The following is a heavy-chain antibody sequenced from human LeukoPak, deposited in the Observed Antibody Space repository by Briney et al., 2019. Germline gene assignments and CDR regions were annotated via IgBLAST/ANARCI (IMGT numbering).Heavy chain of an antibody. J-gene: IGHJ5*02. CDR1: GFIFSNFA. Sequence: PGGSLRLSCAASGFIFSNFAMNWVRQAPGKGLEWVSTISGSGGSTYYADSVKGRFTISRDNSKNTLYLQMNSLRAEDTAVYYCAKDFGVRGVILYNWFDPWGQGILVTVSS. CDR2: ISGSGGST. CDR3: AKDFGVRGVILYNWFDP. V-gene: IGHV3-23*01. D-gene: IGHD3-10*01.